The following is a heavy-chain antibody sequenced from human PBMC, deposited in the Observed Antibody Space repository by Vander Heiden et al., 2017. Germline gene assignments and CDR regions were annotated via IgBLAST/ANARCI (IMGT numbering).Heavy chain of an antibody. CDR2: ISSSSSTI. V-gene: IGHV3-48*02. J-gene: IGHJ6*02. Sequence: EVQLVESGGGLVQPGGSLRLSCAACGFTFSSYGMNWVRQAPGKGLEWVSYISSSSSTIYYADSVKGRFTISRDNAKNSLYLQMNSLRDEDTAVYYCARDGNGGPDYYYYGMDVWGQGTTVTVSS. CDR3: ARDGNGGPDYYYYGMDV. CDR1: GFTFSSYG. D-gene: IGHD1-1*01.